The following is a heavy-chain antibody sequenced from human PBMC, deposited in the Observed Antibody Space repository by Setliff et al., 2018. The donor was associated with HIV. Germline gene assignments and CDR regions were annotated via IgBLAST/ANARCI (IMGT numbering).Heavy chain of an antibody. J-gene: IGHJ4*02. V-gene: IGHV1-18*01. CDR1: GYTFTSYG. D-gene: IGHD5-18*01. CDR3: VRDLGVDTTLIFFDY. CDR2: ISVYNGNS. Sequence: WASVKVSCKTSGYTFTSYGVSWVRQAPGQGLEWMGWISVYNGNSNYAQKFQGRVTMTTDTSTSTAYMEVRSLRSDDTAFYYCVRDLGVDTTLIFFDYGGQGTLVTV.